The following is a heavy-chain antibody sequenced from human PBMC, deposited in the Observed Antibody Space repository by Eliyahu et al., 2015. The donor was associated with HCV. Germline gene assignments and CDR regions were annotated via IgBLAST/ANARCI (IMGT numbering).Heavy chain of an antibody. V-gene: IGHV3-21*01. Sequence: AGFTFSSYSMNWVRQAPGKGLEWVSSISSSSSYIYYADSVKGRFTISRDNAKNSLYLQMNSLRAEDTAVYYCASGLDCSSTSCYTGGYNWFDPWGQGTLVTVSS. D-gene: IGHD2-2*02. CDR3: ASGLDCSSTSCYTGGYNWFDP. J-gene: IGHJ5*02. CDR1: GFTFSSYS. CDR2: ISSSSSYI.